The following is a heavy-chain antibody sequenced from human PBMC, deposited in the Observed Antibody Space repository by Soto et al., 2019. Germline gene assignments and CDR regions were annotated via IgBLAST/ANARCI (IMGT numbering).Heavy chain of an antibody. CDR3: VKQVESSTVTPFDC. D-gene: IGHD4-4*01. CDR2: TSGGGGST. CDR1: GFSFSSHA. Sequence: GSLRLSCAASGFSFSSHAMSWVRQAPGTGLEWVSATSGGGGSTYYADSVKGRFTISRDNSKDTLFLQMKSLRAEDTAVYYCVKQVESSTVTPFDCWGQGTLVTVSS. J-gene: IGHJ4*02. V-gene: IGHV3-23*01.